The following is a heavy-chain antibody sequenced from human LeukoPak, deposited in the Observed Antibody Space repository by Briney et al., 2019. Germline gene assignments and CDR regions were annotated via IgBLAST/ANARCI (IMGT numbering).Heavy chain of an antibody. Sequence: SETLSLTCTVSGGSISSYYWSWIRQPPGKGLEWIGYIYYSGSTNYNPSLKSRVTISVDTSKNQFSLKLSSVTAADTAVYYCARDRKNYYDSSGYAPDAFDIWGQGTMVTVSS. CDR3: ARDRKNYYDSSGYAPDAFDI. CDR2: IYYSGST. V-gene: IGHV4-59*01. J-gene: IGHJ3*02. D-gene: IGHD3-22*01. CDR1: GGSISSYY.